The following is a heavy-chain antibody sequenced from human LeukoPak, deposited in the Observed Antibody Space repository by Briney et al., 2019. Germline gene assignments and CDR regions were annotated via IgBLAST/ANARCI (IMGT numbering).Heavy chain of an antibody. CDR2: IYYSGST. V-gene: IGHV4-39*01. Sequence: PSETLSLTCTVSGGSISSSSYYCGWIRQPPGKWLEWIGSIYYSGSTYYNPSLKSRVPISVDTSKNQFSLRLSSVTAADTAVYYCARRGHYYYDSSGIGYYMDVWGKGTTVTVSS. J-gene: IGHJ6*03. CDR1: GGSISSSSYY. CDR3: ARRGHYYYDSSGIGYYMDV. D-gene: IGHD3-22*01.